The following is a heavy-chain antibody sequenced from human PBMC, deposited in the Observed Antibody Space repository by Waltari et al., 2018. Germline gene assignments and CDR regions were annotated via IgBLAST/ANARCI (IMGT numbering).Heavy chain of an antibody. J-gene: IGHJ4*02. CDR2: IIPILGIA. D-gene: IGHD3-3*01. Sequence: QVQLVQSGAEVKKPGSSVKVSCKASGGTFSSYAISWVRQAPGQGLEWMGGIIPILGIANYAQKFQGRVTITADKSTSTAYMELSSLRSEDTAVYYCARETLGVLRFLEWLPPYFDYWGQGTLVTVSS. V-gene: IGHV1-69*10. CDR3: ARETLGVLRFLEWLPPYFDY. CDR1: GGTFSSYA.